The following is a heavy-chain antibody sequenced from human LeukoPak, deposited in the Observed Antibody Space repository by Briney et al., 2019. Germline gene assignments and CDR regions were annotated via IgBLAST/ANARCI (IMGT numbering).Heavy chain of an antibody. D-gene: IGHD5-18*01. CDR3: ARRDDTAMAGYYYYGMDV. V-gene: IGHV3-30-3*01. J-gene: IGHJ6*02. CDR2: ISYDGSNK. CDR1: GFTFSSYA. Sequence: GGSLRLSCAASGFTFSSYAMHWVRQAPGKGLEWVAVISYDGSNKYYADSVKGRFTISRDNSKNTLYLQMNSLRAEDTAVYYCARRDDTAMAGYYYYGMDVWGQGTTVTVS.